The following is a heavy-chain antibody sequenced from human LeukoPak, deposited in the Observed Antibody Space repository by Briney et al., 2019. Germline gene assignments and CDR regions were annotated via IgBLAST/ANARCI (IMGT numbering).Heavy chain of an antibody. J-gene: IGHJ3*02. D-gene: IGHD6-19*01. CDR2: INHSGST. Sequence: PSETLSLTCAVYGGSFSGYYWSWIRQPPGKGLEWIGEINHSGSTNYNPSLKSRVTISVDTSKNQFSLKLSSVTAADTAVYYCALSEWLVRDAFDIWGQGTMVTVSS. CDR3: ALSEWLVRDAFDI. V-gene: IGHV4-34*01. CDR1: GGSFSGYY.